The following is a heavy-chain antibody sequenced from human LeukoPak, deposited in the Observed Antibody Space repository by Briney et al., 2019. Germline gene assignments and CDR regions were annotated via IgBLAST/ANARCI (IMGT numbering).Heavy chain of an antibody. CDR1: GGSISSYY. J-gene: IGHJ4*02. V-gene: IGHV4-59*01. Sequence: SETLSLTCTVSGGSISSYYWSWIRQPPGKGLEWIGYIYYSGSTNYNPSLKSRVTISVDTSKNQFSLKLSSVTAADTAVYYCAREHSSFFYDYWGQGTLVTVSS. CDR2: IYYSGST. D-gene: IGHD6-6*01. CDR3: AREHSSFFYDY.